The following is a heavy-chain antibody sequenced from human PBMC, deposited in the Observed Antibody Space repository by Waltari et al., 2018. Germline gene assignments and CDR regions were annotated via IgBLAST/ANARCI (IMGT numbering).Heavy chain of an antibody. CDR3: ARDGNPMGYYYYGMDV. CDR1: GGSISSSSYY. D-gene: IGHD2-15*01. V-gene: IGHV4-39*07. Sequence: QLQLQESGPGLVKPSETLSLTCTVSGGSISSSSYYWGWIRQPPGKGLEWIGSIYYSGSTYYNPSLKSRVTISVDTSKNQFSLKLSSVTAADTAVYYCARDGNPMGYYYYGMDVWGQGTTVTVSS. J-gene: IGHJ6*02. CDR2: IYYSGST.